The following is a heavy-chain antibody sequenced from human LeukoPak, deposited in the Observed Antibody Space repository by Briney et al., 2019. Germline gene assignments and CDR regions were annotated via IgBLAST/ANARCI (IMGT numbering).Heavy chain of an antibody. J-gene: IGHJ4*02. CDR2: INHSGST. Sequence: SETLSLTCAVYGGSFSGYYWSWIRQPPGKGLEWIGEINHSGSTNYNPSLKSRVTISVDTSKNQFSLKLSSVTAADTAVYNCAREEMAAAGPPLGPTPYWGQGTLVTVSS. V-gene: IGHV4-34*01. D-gene: IGHD6-13*01. CDR3: AREEMAAAGPPLGPTPY. CDR1: GGSFSGYY.